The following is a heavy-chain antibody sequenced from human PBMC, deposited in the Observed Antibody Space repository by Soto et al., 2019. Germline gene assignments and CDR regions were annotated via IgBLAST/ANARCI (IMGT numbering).Heavy chain of an antibody. CDR3: ASEKVGFDI. CDR2: IAPSVGST. J-gene: IGHJ3*02. V-gene: IGHV1-46*01. Sequence: ASVKVSCKASGDIFTSHYMHWLRQAPGQGLEWMGYIAPSVGSTAYAQEFQGRVTMTRDMSSSSVYMELSSLRSDDTAMYYCASEKVGFDIWGQGTVVTVSS. CDR1: GDIFTSHY.